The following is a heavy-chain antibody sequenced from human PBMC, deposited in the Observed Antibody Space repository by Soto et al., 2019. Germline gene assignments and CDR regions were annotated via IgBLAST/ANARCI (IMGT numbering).Heavy chain of an antibody. J-gene: IGHJ5*02. D-gene: IGHD2-15*01. Sequence: EVQLVESGGGLVKPGGSLRLSCAASGFTFSSYSMNWVRQAPGKGLEWVSSISSSSSYIYYADSVKGRFTISRDNAKNSLYLQMNSLRAEATAVYYCASLGLVVAAYNWFEPWCQGTLVTVSS. CDR1: GFTFSSYS. V-gene: IGHV3-21*01. CDR2: ISSSSSYI. CDR3: ASLGLVVAAYNWFEP.